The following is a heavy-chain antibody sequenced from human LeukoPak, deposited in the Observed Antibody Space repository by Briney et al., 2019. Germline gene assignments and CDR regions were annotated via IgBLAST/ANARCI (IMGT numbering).Heavy chain of an antibody. J-gene: IGHJ3*02. V-gene: IGHV4-59*08. CDR1: GGSINSYF. Sequence: PSETLFLTCTVSGGSINSYFWSWIRQPPGKGLEWIGFIVYSGSTNYNPSLKSRVTISIDTSNNQLSLKLSSVTAADTAVYYCARHREMDSYDAFDMWGQGTMVTVSS. CDR3: ARHREMDSYDAFDM. CDR2: IVYSGST. D-gene: IGHD5-24*01.